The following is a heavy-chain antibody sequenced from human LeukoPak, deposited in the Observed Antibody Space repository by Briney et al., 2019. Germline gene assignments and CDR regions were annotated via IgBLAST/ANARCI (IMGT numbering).Heavy chain of an antibody. CDR2: ISYDGSIE. CDR3: ARVGSSYCSSTSCRTFDY. CDR1: GFTFSTYS. D-gene: IGHD2-2*01. Sequence: GGSLRLSCAASGFTFSTYSMNWVRQAPGKGLEWVAVISYDGSIEDYADSVKGRFTISRDNSKNTLYVQVNSLRAEDTAVYYCARVGSSYCSSTSCRTFDYWGQGTLVTVSS. V-gene: IGHV3-30*03. J-gene: IGHJ4*02.